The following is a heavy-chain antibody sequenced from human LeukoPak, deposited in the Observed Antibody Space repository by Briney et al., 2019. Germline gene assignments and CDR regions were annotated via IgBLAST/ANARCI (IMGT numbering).Heavy chain of an antibody. D-gene: IGHD6-25*01. CDR2: ISAYNGNT. CDR1: GGTFSSYA. Sequence: ASVTVSCEASGGTFSSYAISWVRQAPGQGLEWMGWISAYNGNTNYAQKLQGRVTMTTDTSTSTAYMELRSLRSDDTAVYYCARASPLGKAAPFDYWGQGTLVTVSS. CDR3: ARASPLGKAAPFDY. V-gene: IGHV1-18*01. J-gene: IGHJ4*02.